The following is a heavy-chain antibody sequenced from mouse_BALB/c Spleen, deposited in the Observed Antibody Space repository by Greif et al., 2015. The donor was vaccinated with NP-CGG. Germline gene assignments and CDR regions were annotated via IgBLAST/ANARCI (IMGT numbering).Heavy chain of an antibody. J-gene: IGHJ1*01. V-gene: IGHV14-3*02. CDR1: GFNIKDTY. CDR3: VRYGNYVYFDV. CDR2: IDPANGNT. Sequence: VQLQQSGAELVKPGASVKLSCTASGFNIKDTYMHWVKQRPEQGLEWIGRIDPANGNTKYDPKFQGKATITADTSSNTAYLQLSSLTSEDTAVYYCVRYGNYVYFDVWGAGTTVTVSS. D-gene: IGHD2-1*01.